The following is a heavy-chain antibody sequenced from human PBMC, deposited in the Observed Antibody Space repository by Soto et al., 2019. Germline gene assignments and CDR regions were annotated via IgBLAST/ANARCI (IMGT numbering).Heavy chain of an antibody. CDR3: AKEGDIVVVPAAQGWFDP. CDR2: IGASGAGT. CDR1: GFTFSSYA. D-gene: IGHD2-2*01. V-gene: IGHV3-23*01. J-gene: IGHJ5*02. Sequence: EVQLLESGGGLVQPGGSLRLSCAASGFTFSSYAMSWVRQAPGKGLEWVSAIGASGAGTYYADSVKGRFTISRDNSKNTLYLQMNSLRAEDTAVYYCAKEGDIVVVPAAQGWFDPWGQGTLVTVSS.